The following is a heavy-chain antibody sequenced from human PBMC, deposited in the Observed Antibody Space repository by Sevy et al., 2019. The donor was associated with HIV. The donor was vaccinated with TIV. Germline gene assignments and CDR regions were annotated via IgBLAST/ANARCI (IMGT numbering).Heavy chain of an antibody. CDR3: AREDIVLGEGNYYGIDV. CDR1: GLTVRSNY. V-gene: IGHV3-53*01. D-gene: IGHD2-15*01. CDR2: IYSDGRT. J-gene: IGHJ6*02. Sequence: GGSLRLSCAAPGLTVRSNYMSWVRQAPGKGLEWVSVIYSDGRTYYADTVRGRFTISRDSSKNTLYLQMNSLRAEDTAVYYCAREDIVLGEGNYYGIDVWGQRTTVTVSS.